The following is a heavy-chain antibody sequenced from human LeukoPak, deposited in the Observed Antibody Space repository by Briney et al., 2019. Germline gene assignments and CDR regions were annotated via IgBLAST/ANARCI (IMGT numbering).Heavy chain of an antibody. J-gene: IGHJ4*02. D-gene: IGHD6-13*01. CDR1: GFTFSSYA. CDR3: AKDDTYSSSWNY. CDR2: ISGSGGST. V-gene: IGHV3-23*01. Sequence: PGGSLRLSCAASGFTFSSYAMSWVRQAPGKGLEWVSAISGSGGSTYYADSVRGRFTISRDNSKNTLYLQMNSLRAEDTAVYYCAKDDTYSSSWNYWGQGTLVTVSS.